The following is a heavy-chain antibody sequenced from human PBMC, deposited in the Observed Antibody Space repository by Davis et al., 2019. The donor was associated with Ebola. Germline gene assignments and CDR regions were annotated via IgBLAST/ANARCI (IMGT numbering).Heavy chain of an antibody. CDR2: IYYSGST. J-gene: IGHJ5*02. V-gene: IGHV4-59*12. D-gene: IGHD2-15*01. Sequence: SETLSLTCTVSGGSISSYYWSWIRQPPGKGLEWIGYIYYSGSTNYNPSLKSRVTISVDTSKNQFSLKLSSVTAADTAVYYCARIVWWYRRFDPWGQGTLVTVSS. CDR1: GGSISSYY. CDR3: ARIVWWYRRFDP.